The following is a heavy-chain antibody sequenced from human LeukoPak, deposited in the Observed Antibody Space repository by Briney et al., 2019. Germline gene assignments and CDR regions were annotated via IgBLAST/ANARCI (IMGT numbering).Heavy chain of an antibody. J-gene: IGHJ5*02. Sequence: SETLSLTCAVYGGSFSGYYWSWIRQPPGKGLEWIGEINHSGSTNYNPSLKSRVTISVDTSKNQFSLKLSSVTAADTAVYYCARDTAMAWGQGTLVTVSS. V-gene: IGHV4-34*01. CDR1: GGSFSGYY. CDR3: ARDTAMA. CDR2: INHSGST. D-gene: IGHD5-18*01.